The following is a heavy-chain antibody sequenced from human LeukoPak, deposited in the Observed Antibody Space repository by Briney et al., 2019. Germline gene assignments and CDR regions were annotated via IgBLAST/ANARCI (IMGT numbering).Heavy chain of an antibody. Sequence: SVKVSCKASGGTFSSYAISWVRQAPGQGLEWMGRIIPILGIANYAQKFQGRVTITADKSTSTAYMELSSLRSEDTAVYYCARVDSSSWYGWFDPWGQGTLVTVSS. CDR3: ARVDSSSWYGWFDP. CDR1: GGTFSSYA. V-gene: IGHV1-69*04. D-gene: IGHD6-13*01. CDR2: IIPILGIA. J-gene: IGHJ5*02.